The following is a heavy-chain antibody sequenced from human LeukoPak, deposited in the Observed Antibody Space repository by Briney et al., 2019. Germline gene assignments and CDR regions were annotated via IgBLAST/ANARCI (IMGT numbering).Heavy chain of an antibody. CDR1: GFTFSAYT. CDR2: VSSSGDTL. Sequence: PGGSLRLSCAASGFTFSAYTMNWVRQTPGAGLEWLSYVSSSGDTLNYADSVKGRFTISRDNSKNTLYLQMNSLRAEDTAVYYCAKDPPGATTVVTPGFDYWGQGTLVTVSS. J-gene: IGHJ4*02. D-gene: IGHD4-23*01. V-gene: IGHV3-48*01. CDR3: AKDPPGATTVVTPGFDY.